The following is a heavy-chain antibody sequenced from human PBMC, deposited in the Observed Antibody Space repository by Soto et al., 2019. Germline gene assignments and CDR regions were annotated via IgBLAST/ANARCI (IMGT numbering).Heavy chain of an antibody. V-gene: IGHV4-39*01. D-gene: IGHD3-3*01. CDR2: TYYSGST. CDR3: ASYNTPAGDFDY. Sequence: PSETLSLTCTVSGGSISSSTYYWGWIRQPPGKGLEWIGITYYSGSTYYNPSLKSRVTISVDTSKNRFSLKLSSVTATDTAVYYCASYNTPAGDFDYWGQGTLVTVSS. CDR1: GGSISSSTYY. J-gene: IGHJ4*02.